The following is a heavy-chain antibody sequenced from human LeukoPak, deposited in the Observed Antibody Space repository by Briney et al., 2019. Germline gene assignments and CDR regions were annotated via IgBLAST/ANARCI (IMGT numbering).Heavy chain of an antibody. Sequence: GGSLRLSCAASGFTSSTYSMHWVRQAPGKGLEWVSSIRSGSTYINYADSVKGRFTISRDDAKQSLYLQMNSLRAEDTAVYYCARDGIFDYWGQGTLVTVSS. CDR2: IRSGSTYI. V-gene: IGHV3-21*01. CDR3: ARDGIFDY. J-gene: IGHJ4*02. CDR1: GFTSSTYS.